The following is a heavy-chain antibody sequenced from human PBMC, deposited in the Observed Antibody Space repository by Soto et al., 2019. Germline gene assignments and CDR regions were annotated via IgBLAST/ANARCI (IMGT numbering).Heavy chain of an antibody. CDR1: GFTFSSYS. Sequence: GGSLRLSCAASGFTFSSYSMNWVRQAPGKGLEWVSSISSSSSYIYYADSVKGRFTISRDNAKNSLYLQMNSLRAEDTAVYYCARELSDYVILNPGYYFDYWGQGTLVTVSS. CDR2: ISSSSSYI. CDR3: ARELSDYVILNPGYYFDY. V-gene: IGHV3-21*01. D-gene: IGHD4-17*01. J-gene: IGHJ4*02.